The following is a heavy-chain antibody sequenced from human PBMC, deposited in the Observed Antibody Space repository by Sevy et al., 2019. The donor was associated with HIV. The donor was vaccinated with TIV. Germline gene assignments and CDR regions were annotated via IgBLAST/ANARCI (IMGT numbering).Heavy chain of an antibody. Sequence: GGSLRLSCAASGFTFSSYGMHWVRQAPGKGLGWVAVIWYGGSNKYYADSVKGRFTISRDNSKNTLYLQMNSLRAEDTAVYYCARGDSSDPNYYYYYYGMDVWGQGTTVTVSS. J-gene: IGHJ6*02. CDR1: GFTFSSYG. V-gene: IGHV3-33*01. CDR2: IWYGGSNK. D-gene: IGHD6-19*01. CDR3: ARGDSSDPNYYYYYYGMDV.